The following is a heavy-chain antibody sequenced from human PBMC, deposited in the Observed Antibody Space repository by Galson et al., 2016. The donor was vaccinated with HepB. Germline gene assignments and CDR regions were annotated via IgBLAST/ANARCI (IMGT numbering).Heavy chain of an antibody. V-gene: IGHV3-74*01. CDR1: GFTFSRHW. CDR2: IKTDG. Sequence: SLRLSCAASGFTFSRHWMHWVRQAPGKGLVWVSRIKTDGTYADSLEGRFTSTRDNAKNTLYLDMNSLRVEDTAIYYCARDGLGAFDLWGRGTMVTASS. CDR3: ARDGLGAFDL. J-gene: IGHJ3*01. D-gene: IGHD7-27*01.